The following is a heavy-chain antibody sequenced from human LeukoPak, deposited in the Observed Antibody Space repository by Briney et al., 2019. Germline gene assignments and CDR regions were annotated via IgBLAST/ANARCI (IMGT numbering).Heavy chain of an antibody. V-gene: IGHV1-69*05. CDR2: IIPIFGTA. D-gene: IGHD1-7*01. Sequence: VASVKVSCKASGGTFSSSAICWVRQAPGQGLEWMGGIIPIFGTANYAQKFQGRVTITTDESTSTAYMELSSLRSEDTAVYYCARNPGVSETITGTTNYYYYYIDVWGKGATVTVSS. CDR1: GGTFSSSA. J-gene: IGHJ6*03. CDR3: ARNPGVSETITGTTNYYYYYIDV.